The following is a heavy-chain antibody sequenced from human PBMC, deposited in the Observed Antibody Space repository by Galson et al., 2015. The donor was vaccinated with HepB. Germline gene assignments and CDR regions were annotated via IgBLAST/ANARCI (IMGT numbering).Heavy chain of an antibody. V-gene: IGHV4-59*11. J-gene: IGHJ4*02. Sequence: ETLSLTCTVSGGSISSHYWSWIRQPPGKGLEWIGYIYYSGSTNYNPSLKSRVTISVDTSKNQLSLKLSSVAAADTAVYYCARGQMTTRFWGQGTLVTVSS. CDR1: GGSISSHY. CDR2: IYYSGST. D-gene: IGHD4-17*01. CDR3: ARGQMTTRF.